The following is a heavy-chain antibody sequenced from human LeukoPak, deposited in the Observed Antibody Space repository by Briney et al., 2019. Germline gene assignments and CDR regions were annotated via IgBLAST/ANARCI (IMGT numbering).Heavy chain of an antibody. D-gene: IGHD2-15*01. CDR3: ARHVGDITYNWFDP. Sequence: PSETLSLTCTVSGGSISNYYWSWIRQPPGKGLEWIGYIYYSGSTNYNPSLKSRVTISIDTSKNQFSLKLSSVTAADTAVYYCARHVGDITYNWFDPWGQGTLVTASS. CDR2: IYYSGST. V-gene: IGHV4-59*08. CDR1: GGSISNYY. J-gene: IGHJ5*02.